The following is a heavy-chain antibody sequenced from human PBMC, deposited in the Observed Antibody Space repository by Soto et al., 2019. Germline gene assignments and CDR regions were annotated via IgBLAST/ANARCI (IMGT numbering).Heavy chain of an antibody. CDR1: GGSISSGDYY. J-gene: IGHJ6*02. V-gene: IGHV4-30-4*01. Sequence: PSETLSLTCTVSGGSISSGDYYWSWIRQPPGKGLEWIGYIYYSGSTYYNPSLKSRVTISVDTSKNQFSLKLSSVTAADTAVYYCARDRGYCISTSCYPKDYGMDVWGQGTTVTVSS. CDR3: ARDRGYCISTSCYPKDYGMDV. CDR2: IYYSGST. D-gene: IGHD2-2*01.